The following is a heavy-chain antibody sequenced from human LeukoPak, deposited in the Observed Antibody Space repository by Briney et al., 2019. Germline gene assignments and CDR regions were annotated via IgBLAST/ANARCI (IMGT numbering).Heavy chain of an antibody. CDR2: MNPNSCNT. V-gene: IGHV1-8*01. J-gene: IGHJ4*02. CDR1: GYTFTSYD. Sequence: ASVKVSCKASGYTFTSYDINWVRQATGQGLEWMGWMNPNSCNTGYAQKFQGRVTMTRNTSISTAYMELSSLRSEDTAVYYCARGQGARGAVAHDYWGQGTLVTVSS. D-gene: IGHD6-19*01. CDR3: ARGQGARGAVAHDY.